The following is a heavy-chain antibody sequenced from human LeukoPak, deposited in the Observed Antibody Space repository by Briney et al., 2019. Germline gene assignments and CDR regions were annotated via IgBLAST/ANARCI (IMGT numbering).Heavy chain of an antibody. CDR1: GFTFSNYA. J-gene: IGHJ4*02. CDR3: AREMTIITYSFDS. V-gene: IGHV3-23*01. CDR2: ISETGGTI. Sequence: GGSLRLSCAPSGFTFSNYAMSWVSQAPGKGLEWVSAISETGGTIHYADSVRGRFTISRDNSKNTLYLQMNSLRAEDTAVYYCAREMTIITYSFDSWGQGTLVAVSS. D-gene: IGHD5-24*01.